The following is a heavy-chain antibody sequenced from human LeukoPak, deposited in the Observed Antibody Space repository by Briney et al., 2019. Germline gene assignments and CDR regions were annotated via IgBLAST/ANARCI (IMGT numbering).Heavy chain of an antibody. J-gene: IGHJ5*02. V-gene: IGHV3-21*01. CDR1: GFTFSNFN. CDR3: ARVQDGYSIA. Sequence: PGESLRLSCAASGFTFSNFNMNWIRQAPGKGLEWVSFISSSSNYIYYADSVKGRFTVSRDNAKISLYLQMNSLRAEDTAVYYCARVQDGYSIAWGQGTLVTVSS. CDR2: ISSSSNYI. D-gene: IGHD5-18*01.